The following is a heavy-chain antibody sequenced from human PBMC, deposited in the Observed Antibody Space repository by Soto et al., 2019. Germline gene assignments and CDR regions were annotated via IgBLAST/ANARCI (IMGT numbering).Heavy chain of an antibody. CDR2: IYYNGNT. V-gene: IGHV4-59*08. CDR3: ARHVGSASWYDS. Sequence: SDTLSLTCTVSGGSISSYYWSWIRQPPGTGLEWIGYIYYNGNTNYNPSLKSRVTISVDTSKNQFSLKLNSVTAADTAVYYCARHVGSASWYDSWGQGTLVTVSS. CDR1: GGSISSYY. J-gene: IGHJ5*01. D-gene: IGHD1-26*01.